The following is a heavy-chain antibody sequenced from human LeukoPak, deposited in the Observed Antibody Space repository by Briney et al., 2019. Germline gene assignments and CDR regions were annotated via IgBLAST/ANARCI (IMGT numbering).Heavy chain of an antibody. Sequence: PSETLSLTCTVSGASISSGSHHWGWFRQSPGKGLEWIGSIYYSRTTYYNPSLNSRVTIYVVTPDNQVPLQLNSVTAADTAVYYCAKHDGRSGGTMGALDSWGQGSLVTVSS. J-gene: IGHJ4*02. CDR2: IYYSRTT. V-gene: IGHV4-39*01. CDR1: GASISSGSHH. CDR3: AKHDGRSGGTMGALDS. D-gene: IGHD4-23*01.